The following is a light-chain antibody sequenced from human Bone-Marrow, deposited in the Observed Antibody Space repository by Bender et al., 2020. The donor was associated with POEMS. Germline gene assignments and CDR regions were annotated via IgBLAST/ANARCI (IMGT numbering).Light chain of an antibody. CDR3: ATWDDSLNGWV. CDR2: NNS. V-gene: IGLV1-44*01. J-gene: IGLJ3*02. Sequence: QSVLTQPPSVSGTPGQRVTISCSGSSSKFGSYPVNWYQQLPGAAPKLVIFNNSQRPSGVPDRFSGSNSGTSASLAISGLLSDDEADFYCATWDDSLNGWVFGGGTKLTVL. CDR1: SSKFGSYP.